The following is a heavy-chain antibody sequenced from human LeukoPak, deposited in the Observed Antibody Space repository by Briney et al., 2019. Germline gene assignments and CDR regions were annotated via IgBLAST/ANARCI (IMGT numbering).Heavy chain of an antibody. CDR2: ISSGSSYI. D-gene: IGHD3-3*01. J-gene: IGHJ4*02. V-gene: IGHV3-21*01. CDR1: GFILSSYS. Sequence: GGSLRLSCAASGFILSSYSINWVRQAPGKGLEWVSSISSGSSYIEYADSVKGRFTISRDNSKNTLYLQMNSLRAEDTAVYYCAKDHETGYYDFWSGYTPYFDYWGQGTLVTVSS. CDR3: AKDHETGYYDFWSGYTPYFDY.